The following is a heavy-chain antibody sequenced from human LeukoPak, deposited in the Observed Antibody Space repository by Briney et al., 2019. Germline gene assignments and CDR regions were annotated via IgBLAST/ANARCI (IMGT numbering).Heavy chain of an antibody. Sequence: MSSETLSLTCTVSGGSISSGGYYWSWIRQHPGKGLEWIGYVYYSGSTYYNPSLKSRVTISVDTSKNQFSLKLSSVTAADTAVYYCARTGDYGDYGDFDLWGRGTLVTVSS. J-gene: IGHJ2*01. CDR1: GGSISSGGYY. V-gene: IGHV4-31*03. CDR2: VYYSGST. D-gene: IGHD4-17*01. CDR3: ARTGDYGDYGDFDL.